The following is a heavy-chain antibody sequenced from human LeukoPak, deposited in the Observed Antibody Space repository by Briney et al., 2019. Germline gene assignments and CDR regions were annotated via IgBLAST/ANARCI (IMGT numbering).Heavy chain of an antibody. D-gene: IGHD2-2*01. J-gene: IGHJ5*02. CDR2: IYPGDSDT. V-gene: IGHV5-51*01. CDR1: GYSFTSYW. CDR3: ARAFPEWDIVVVPAANGDWFDP. Sequence: GESLNISCKGSGYSFTSYWIGWVRQMPGKGLEWMGIIYPGDSDTRYSPSFQGQVTISADKSISTAYLQWSSLKASDTAMYYCARAFPEWDIVVVPAANGDWFDPWGQGTLVTVSS.